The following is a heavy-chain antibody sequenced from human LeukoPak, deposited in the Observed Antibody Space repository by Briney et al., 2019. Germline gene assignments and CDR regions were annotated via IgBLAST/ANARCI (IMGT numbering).Heavy chain of an antibody. V-gene: IGHV3-21*01. CDR3: ARDRRYYDSSGYYADGFDY. D-gene: IGHD3-22*01. CDR2: ICSSSSYI. CDR1: GFTFSSYS. Sequence: GGSLRLSCAASGFTFSSYSMNWVRQAPGKGLEWVSSICSSSSYIYYADSVKGRFTISRDNAKNSLYLQMNSLRAEDTAVYYCARDRRYYDSSGYYADGFDYWGQGTLVTVSS. J-gene: IGHJ4*02.